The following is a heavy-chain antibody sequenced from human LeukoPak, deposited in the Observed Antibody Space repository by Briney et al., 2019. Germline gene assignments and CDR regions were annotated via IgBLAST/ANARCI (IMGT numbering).Heavy chain of an antibody. CDR2: INAGNGNT. Sequence: ASVKVSCKASGYTFTSYAMHWVRQAPGQRLEWKGWINAGNGNTKYSQEFQGRVTITRDTSASTAYMELSSLRSEDMAVYYCARTRQYSSIWGFDYWGQGTLVTVSS. J-gene: IGHJ4*02. V-gene: IGHV1-3*03. D-gene: IGHD6-13*01. CDR1: GYTFTSYA. CDR3: ARTRQYSSIWGFDY.